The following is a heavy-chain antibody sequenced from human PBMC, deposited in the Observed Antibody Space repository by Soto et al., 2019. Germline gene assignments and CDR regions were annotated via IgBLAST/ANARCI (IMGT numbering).Heavy chain of an antibody. CDR2: IDPSDSYT. V-gene: IGHV5-10-1*01. CDR3: ARQGPGYNYGYD. Sequence: GESLKISCKGSGYSFTSYWISWVRQMPGKGLEWMGRIDPSDSYTNYSPSFQGHVTISADKSISTAYLQWSSLKASDTAIYYCARQGPGYNYGYDWGQGTLVTVSS. CDR1: GYSFTSYW. D-gene: IGHD5-18*01. J-gene: IGHJ4*02.